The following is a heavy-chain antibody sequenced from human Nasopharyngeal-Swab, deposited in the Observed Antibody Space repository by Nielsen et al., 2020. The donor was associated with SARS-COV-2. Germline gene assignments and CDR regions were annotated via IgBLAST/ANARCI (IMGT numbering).Heavy chain of an antibody. D-gene: IGHD6-6*01. CDR2: IYYSGST. CDR3: ARALGSIAARPRFDP. J-gene: IGHJ5*02. V-gene: IGHV4-59*01. Sequence: WIRQPPGKGLEWIGYIYYSGSTNYNPSLKSRVTISVDTSKNQFSLKLSPVTAADTAVYYCARALGSIAARPRFDPWGQGTLVTVSS.